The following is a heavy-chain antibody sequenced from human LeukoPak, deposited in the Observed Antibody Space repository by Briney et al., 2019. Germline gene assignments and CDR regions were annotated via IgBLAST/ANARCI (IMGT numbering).Heavy chain of an antibody. V-gene: IGHV4-38-2*02. J-gene: IGHJ4*02. CDR3: ARIETEGSSWYGVHYFDY. Sequence: KPSETLSLTCTVSGYSIDNGYYWGWIRQPPGKGLEWIGSIYHSGNKYYNPSLKSRVTISVDTSKNQFSLKLTSVTAADTAMYYCARIETEGSSWYGVHYFDYWGRGTQVTVSS. D-gene: IGHD6-13*01. CDR1: GYSIDNGYY. CDR2: IYHSGNK.